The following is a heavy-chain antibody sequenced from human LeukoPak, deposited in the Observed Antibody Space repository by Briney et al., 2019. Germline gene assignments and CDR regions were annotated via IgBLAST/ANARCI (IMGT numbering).Heavy chain of an antibody. CDR1: EYTFTAYD. V-gene: IGHV1-8*01. CDR2: MNPNTGDT. Sequence: GASVKVSCTPSEYTFTAYDINWVRQATGQGLEWMGWMNPNTGDTGYAQKFQGRVTMTRKTAIDTAYMELSGLRSEDTAVYYCTRGSLSGSSRDYWGQGTLVTVSS. CDR3: TRGSLSGSSRDY. J-gene: IGHJ4*02. D-gene: IGHD1-26*01.